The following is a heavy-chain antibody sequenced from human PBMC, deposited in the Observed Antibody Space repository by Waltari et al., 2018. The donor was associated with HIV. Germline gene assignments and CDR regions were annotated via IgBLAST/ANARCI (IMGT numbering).Heavy chain of an antibody. CDR2: INHSGST. Sequence: QVQLQQWGAGLLKPSETLSLTCAVYGGSFSGYYWSWIRQPPGKGLEWIGEINHSGSTNYNPSLKSRVTISVDTSKNQFSLKLSSVTAADTAVYYCARGRGKVRGYFDYWGQGTLVTVSS. V-gene: IGHV4-34*01. CDR3: ARGRGKVRGYFDY. J-gene: IGHJ4*02. CDR1: GGSFSGYY.